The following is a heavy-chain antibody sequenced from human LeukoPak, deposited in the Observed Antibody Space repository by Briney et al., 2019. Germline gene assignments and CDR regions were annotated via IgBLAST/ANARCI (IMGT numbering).Heavy chain of an antibody. CDR1: GFTFSSYW. J-gene: IGHJ4*02. Sequence: GGSLRLSCAASGFTFSSYWMSWVRQAPGKGLEWVANIKQDGSEKYYVDSVKGRFTISRDDAKNSLYLQMNSLRAEDTAVYYCARRNQYYYDSSGYYGVYFDYWGQGTLVTVSS. V-gene: IGHV3-7*01. CDR2: IKQDGSEK. D-gene: IGHD3-22*01. CDR3: ARRNQYYYDSSGYYGVYFDY.